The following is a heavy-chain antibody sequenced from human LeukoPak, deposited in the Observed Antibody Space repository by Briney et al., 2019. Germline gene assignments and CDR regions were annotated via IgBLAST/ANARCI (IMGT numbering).Heavy chain of an antibody. CDR1: GGSISSYY. J-gene: IGHJ6*03. V-gene: IGHV4-59*01. Sequence: SETLSLTCTVSGGSISSYYWSWIRQPPGKGLEWIGYIYYSGSTNYNPSLKSRVTISVDTSKNQFSLKLSSVTAADTAVYYCARTYCDFWSGYSYYYYYMDVWGKGTTVTVSS. CDR2: IYYSGST. D-gene: IGHD3-3*01. CDR3: ARTYCDFWSGYSYYYYYMDV.